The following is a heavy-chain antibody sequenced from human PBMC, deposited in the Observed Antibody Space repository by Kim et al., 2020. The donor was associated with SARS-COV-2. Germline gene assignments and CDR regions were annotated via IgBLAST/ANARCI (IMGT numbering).Heavy chain of an antibody. CDR1: GGSISSYY. Sequence: SETLSLTCTVSGGSISSYYWSWIRQPPGKGLEWIGYIYYSGSTNYNPSLKSRVTISVDTSKNQFSLKLSAVTPADTAVYYCARTYYDFWSGYHNDAFDIWGQGTMVTVSS. V-gene: IGHV4-59*13. CDR3: ARTYYDFWSGYHNDAFDI. CDR2: IYYSGST. D-gene: IGHD3-3*01. J-gene: IGHJ3*02.